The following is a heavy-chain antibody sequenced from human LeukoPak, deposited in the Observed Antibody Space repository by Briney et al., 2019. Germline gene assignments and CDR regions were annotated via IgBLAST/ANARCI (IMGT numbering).Heavy chain of an antibody. Sequence: SVNVSRKASGGTFSSYAISWVRPAPGQGLEWMGGIIPIFGTANYAQKFQGRVTITTDESTSTAYMELSSLRSEDTAVYYCASFNSSWYSPYYYYYYMDVWGKGTTVTVSS. V-gene: IGHV1-69*05. J-gene: IGHJ6*03. D-gene: IGHD6-13*01. CDR2: IIPIFGTA. CDR1: GGTFSSYA. CDR3: ASFNSSWYSPYYYYYYMDV.